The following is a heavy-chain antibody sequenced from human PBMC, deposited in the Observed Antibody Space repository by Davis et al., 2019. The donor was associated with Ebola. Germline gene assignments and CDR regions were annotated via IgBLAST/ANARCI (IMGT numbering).Heavy chain of an antibody. D-gene: IGHD2-15*01. CDR1: GFTFSAYS. J-gene: IGHJ4*02. CDR3: AKDRGAIVVVVESDY. Sequence: GESLKISCAASGFTFSAYSMNWVRQGPGKGLEWVSSISGSGFYVYYADSVKGRFTISRDNAKNSLYLQMNSLRAEDTAVYYCAKDRGAIVVVVESDYWGQGTLVTVSS. CDR2: ISGSGFYV. V-gene: IGHV3-21*04.